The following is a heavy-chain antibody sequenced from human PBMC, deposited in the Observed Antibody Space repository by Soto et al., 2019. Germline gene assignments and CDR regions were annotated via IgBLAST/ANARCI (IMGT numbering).Heavy chain of an antibody. Sequence: HVTLKESGPVLVKPTETLTLTCTASGFSLSNARIGVSWIRQPPGKALEWLAHIFSNDEKSYSTSLKSRLTISKDTSKSQVVLTMTNMDPVDTATYYCARHGRGVGARPLDYWGQGNLVTVSS. CDR2: IFSNDEK. CDR1: GFSLSNARIG. D-gene: IGHD1-26*01. CDR3: ARHGRGVGARPLDY. J-gene: IGHJ4*02. V-gene: IGHV2-26*01.